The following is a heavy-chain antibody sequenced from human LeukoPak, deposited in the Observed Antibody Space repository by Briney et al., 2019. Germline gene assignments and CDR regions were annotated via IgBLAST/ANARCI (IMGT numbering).Heavy chain of an antibody. CDR3: ARVGAYYYDSSGYYYFDY. V-gene: IGHV4-30-2*01. Sequence: SETLSLTCTVSGGSISSGGYYWSWIRQPPGKGLEWIGYIYHSGSTYYNPSLKSRVTISVDRSKNQFSLKLSSVTAADTAVYYCARVGAYYYDSSGYYYFDYWGQGTLVTVSS. CDR2: IYHSGST. J-gene: IGHJ4*02. CDR1: GGSISSGGYY. D-gene: IGHD3-22*01.